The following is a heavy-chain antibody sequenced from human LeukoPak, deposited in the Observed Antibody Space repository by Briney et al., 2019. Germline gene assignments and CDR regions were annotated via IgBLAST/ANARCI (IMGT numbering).Heavy chain of an antibody. Sequence: GGSLRLSCAASGFTFSSCGMHWVRQAPGKGLEWVAFIWYDGSAKYYADSVKGRFTISRDNSKNTLYLQMNSLRAEDTAVYYCAKVSYDNDFDYWGQGTLVTVSS. J-gene: IGHJ4*02. V-gene: IGHV3-30*02. CDR3: AKVSYDNDFDY. CDR1: GFTFSSCG. D-gene: IGHD5-12*01. CDR2: IWYDGSAK.